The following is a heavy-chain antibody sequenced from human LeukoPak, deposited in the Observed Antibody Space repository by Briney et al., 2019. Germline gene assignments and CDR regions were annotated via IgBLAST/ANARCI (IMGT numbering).Heavy chain of an antibody. CDR2: FDTQEGET. Sequence: ASVKVSCKISGHTLTELSIHWVRQAPGKGLEWMGGFDTQEGETIFAQNFQGRVTMTEDTSSDTAYMELSSLTSEDTAVYYCAXXXXXXXXXXXXNSILGYFQDWGQGTLVTVSS. J-gene: IGHJ1*01. V-gene: IGHV1-24*01. D-gene: IGHD3-22*01. CDR3: AXXXXXXXXXXXXNSILGYFQD. CDR1: GHTLTELS.